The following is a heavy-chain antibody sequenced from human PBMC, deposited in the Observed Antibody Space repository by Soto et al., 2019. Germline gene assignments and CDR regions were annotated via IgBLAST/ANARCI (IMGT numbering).Heavy chain of an antibody. CDR3: AREQHSSGWYHMDY. CDR2: IYRGGST. D-gene: IGHD6-19*01. J-gene: IGHJ4*02. Sequence: EVQLVESGGGLIQPGGSLRLSCEASGFTVSSNYMSWVRQAPGKGLEWVSVIYRGGSTYYADSVKGRFTISRDNSKNTLYLQMNSLRAEDTAVYYCAREQHSSGWYHMDYWGQGTLVTVSS. V-gene: IGHV3-53*01. CDR1: GFTVSSNY.